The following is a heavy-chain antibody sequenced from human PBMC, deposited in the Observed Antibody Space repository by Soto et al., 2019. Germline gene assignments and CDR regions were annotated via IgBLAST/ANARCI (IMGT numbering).Heavy chain of an antibody. CDR2: ISTFNGKT. Sequence: QIQLVQSGGDVKTPGASVKVSCTTSRYTFTSHGIAWVRQAPGQGLEWMGWISTFNGKTDYAQKFQGRVTMTADTITSTVHMELRSLRSYDTAVYYCARLLTEGATFREDAFDLWGPGTKVTVSS. CDR3: ARLLTEGATFREDAFDL. J-gene: IGHJ3*01. D-gene: IGHD3-9*01. V-gene: IGHV1-18*01. CDR1: RYTFTSHG.